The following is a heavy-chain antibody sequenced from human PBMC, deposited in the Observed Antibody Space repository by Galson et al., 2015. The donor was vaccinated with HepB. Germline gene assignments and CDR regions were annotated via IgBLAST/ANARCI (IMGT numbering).Heavy chain of an antibody. CDR1: GGSISRGNW. D-gene: IGHD2-15*01. CDR3: ARDNVAVAANLDY. CDR2: VFHTGST. Sequence: ETLSLTCTVSGGSISRGNWWTWVRHSPGNGLEWIGEVFHTGSTNYNPSLESRVSISVDTSENQFSLTLNSVTAADTAVYYCARDNVAVAANLDYWGQGTQVTVSS. V-gene: IGHV4-4*02. J-gene: IGHJ4*02.